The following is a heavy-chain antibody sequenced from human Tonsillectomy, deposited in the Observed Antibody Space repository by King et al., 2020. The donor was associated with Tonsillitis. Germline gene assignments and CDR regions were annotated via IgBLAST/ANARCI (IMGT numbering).Heavy chain of an antibody. V-gene: IGHV3-9*01. CDR3: AKDTGVWELQYFAY. CDR1: GFTFDDYA. Sequence: VQLVESGGGLVQPGRSLRLSCAASGFTFDDYAMHWVRQAPGKGLEWVSGISWNSGSIGYADSVKGRFTISRDNAKNSLYLQMNSLRAEDTALYYCAKDTGVWELQYFAYGAQGPLLPVSS. D-gene: IGHD1-26*01. CDR2: ISWNSGSI. J-gene: IGHJ4*02.